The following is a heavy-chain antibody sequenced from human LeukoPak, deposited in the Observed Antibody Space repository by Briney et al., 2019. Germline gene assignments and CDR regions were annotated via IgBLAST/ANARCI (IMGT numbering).Heavy chain of an antibody. CDR2: INPSGDST. J-gene: IGHJ4*02. Sequence: GASVKVSCKASGYTFTSYSMHWVRQAPGQGLEWMGAINPSGDSTSYAQKFQGRVTVTRDTSTTTVYIELSSLRSEDTAVYYCARKTYGYPYDYWGQGTLVTASS. CDR1: GYTFTSYS. D-gene: IGHD5-18*01. V-gene: IGHV1-46*01. CDR3: ARKTYGYPYDY.